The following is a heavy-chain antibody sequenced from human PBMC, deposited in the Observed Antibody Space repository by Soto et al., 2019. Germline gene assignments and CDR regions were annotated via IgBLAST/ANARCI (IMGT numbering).Heavy chain of an antibody. J-gene: IGHJ4*02. D-gene: IGHD6-13*01. CDR2: ISGSGVST. Sequence: DVQLLESGGGLVEPGGSLRVSCAASGFTFSSYAMSWVRQAPGKGLEWVSTISGSGVSTAYADAVKGRFTISRDNSKKTLYLQMKSLRSEDTAIYYCAKEQQFGNFDYWGQGTLVTVSS. V-gene: IGHV3-23*01. CDR3: AKEQQFGNFDY. CDR1: GFTFSSYA.